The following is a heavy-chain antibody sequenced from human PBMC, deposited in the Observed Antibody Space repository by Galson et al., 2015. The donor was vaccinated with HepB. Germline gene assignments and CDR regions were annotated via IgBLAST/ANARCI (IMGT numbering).Heavy chain of an antibody. CDR3: ARDSWPYYDSSGSPSDY. J-gene: IGHJ4*02. Sequence: SVKVSCKASGYTFTSYGISWVRQAPGQGLEWMRWISAYNGNTNYAQKLQGRVTMTTDTSTSTAYMELRSLRSDDTAVYYCARDSWPYYDSSGSPSDYWGQGTLVTVSS. CDR2: ISAYNGNT. V-gene: IGHV1-18*04. D-gene: IGHD3-22*01. CDR1: GYTFTSYG.